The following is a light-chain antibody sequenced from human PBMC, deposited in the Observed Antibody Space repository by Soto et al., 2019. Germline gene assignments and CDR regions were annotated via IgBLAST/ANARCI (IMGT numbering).Light chain of an antibody. CDR1: QSISSW. CDR3: QQYNSYSWT. V-gene: IGKV1-5*01. CDR2: DAS. J-gene: IGKJ1*01. Sequence: DRELIQALSVPSTSIGDRVTITCRASQSISSWLAWYQQKPGKAPKLLIYDASSLESGVPSRFSGSGSGTEFTLTISSLQPDDFATYYCQQYNSYSWTFGQGTKVDIK.